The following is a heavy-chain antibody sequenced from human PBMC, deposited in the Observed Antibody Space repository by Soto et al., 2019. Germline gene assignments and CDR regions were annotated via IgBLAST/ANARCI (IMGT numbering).Heavy chain of an antibody. V-gene: IGHV3-23*01. CDR2: ISGSGEST. CDR3: AKEIGIAVSGSFDY. CDR1: GFTFGGHA. D-gene: IGHD6-19*01. Sequence: GGSLRLSCEASGFTFGGHAVSWVRQAPGKELEWVSAISGSGESTYYADSVKGRSTISRDIPENALYLQMNSLRAEDTAVYYCAKEIGIAVSGSFDYWGQGIQVTVSS. J-gene: IGHJ4*02.